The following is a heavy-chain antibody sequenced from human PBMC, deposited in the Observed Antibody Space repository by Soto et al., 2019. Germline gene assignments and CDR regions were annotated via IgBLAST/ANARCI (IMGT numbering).Heavy chain of an antibody. CDR3: ARAGTIHRYCSGGSCSDGAFDI. V-gene: IGHV4-61*01. CDR2: IYYSGST. CDR1: GGSVSSGSYY. J-gene: IGHJ3*02. Sequence: KPSETLSLTCTVSGGSVSSGSYYWSWIRQPPGKGLEWIGYIYYSGSTNYSPSLKSRVTISVDTSKNQFSLKLSSVTAADTAVYYCARAGTIHRYCSGGSCSDGAFDIWGQGTMVTVSS. D-gene: IGHD2-15*01.